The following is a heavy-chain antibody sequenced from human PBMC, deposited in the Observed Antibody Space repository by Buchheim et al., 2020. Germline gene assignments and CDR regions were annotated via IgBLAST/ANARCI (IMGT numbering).Heavy chain of an antibody. J-gene: IGHJ4*02. CDR3: ARVSGSTSCFDY. CDR1: GFTFSSYA. V-gene: IGHV3-30-3*01. D-gene: IGHD2-2*01. CDR2: ISYDGSNK. Sequence: QVQLVESGGGVVQPGRSLRLSCAASGFTFSSYATHWVRQAPGKGLEWVAVISYDGSNKYYADSVKGRFTISRDNSKNTLYLQMNSLRAEDTAVYYCARVSGSTSCFDYWGQGTL.